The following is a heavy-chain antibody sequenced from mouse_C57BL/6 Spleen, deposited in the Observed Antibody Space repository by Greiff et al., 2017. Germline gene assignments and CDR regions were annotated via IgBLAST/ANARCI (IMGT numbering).Heavy chain of an antibody. J-gene: IGHJ2*01. CDR1: GYTFTSYW. Sequence: QVHVKQPGAELVRPGTSVKLSCKASGYTFTSYWMHWVKQRPGQGLEWIGVIDPSDSYTNYNQKFKGKATLTVDTSSSTAYMQLSSLTSEDSAVYYCARRGLITTVVAGNYFDYWGQGTTLTVSS. D-gene: IGHD1-1*01. CDR2: IDPSDSYT. V-gene: IGHV1-59*01. CDR3: ARRGLITTVVAGNYFDY.